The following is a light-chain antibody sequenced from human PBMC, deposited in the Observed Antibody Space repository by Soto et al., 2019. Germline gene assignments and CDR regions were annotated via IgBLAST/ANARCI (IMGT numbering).Light chain of an antibody. J-gene: IGKJ1*01. CDR3: QTYDSVPRT. V-gene: IGKV1-27*01. Sequence: DIRMTQSPPSLSASVGDKITITCRANQGINNFLAWYHQKPVEVPKLLMYDASPLQSGASSRFSGSGSGTVFTLAINSLQPEDVGSYYCQTYDSVPRTFGQGTKVEVK. CDR1: QGINNF. CDR2: DAS.